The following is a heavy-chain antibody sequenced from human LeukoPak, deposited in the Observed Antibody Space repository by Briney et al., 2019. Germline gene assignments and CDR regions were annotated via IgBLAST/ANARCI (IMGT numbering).Heavy chain of an antibody. D-gene: IGHD3-10*01. CDR3: AASDGHYASGTIDH. V-gene: IGHV3-11*01. Sequence: KSGGSLRLSCAGSGFTFSDYYMSWIRQAPGKGLEWISYFGSPTIIYYADSVKGRFTISRDNAKNSLYLEMNNLRGDDTAMYYCAASDGHYASGTIDHWGQGTLVTVSS. CDR2: FGSPTII. CDR1: GFTFSDYY. J-gene: IGHJ4*02.